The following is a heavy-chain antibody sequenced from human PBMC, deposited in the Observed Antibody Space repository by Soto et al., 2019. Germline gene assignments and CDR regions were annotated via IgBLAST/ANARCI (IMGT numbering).Heavy chain of an antibody. CDR1: GFTVSSNY. Sequence: PGGSLRLSCAASGFTVSSNYMSWVRQAPGKGLEWVSVIYSGGSTYYADSVKGRFTISRHNSKNTLYLQMNSLRAEDTAVYYCARGIHYDFWSGYYCVRAPEQRPIDYWGHGSLVTVSS. D-gene: IGHD3-3*01. CDR3: ARGIHYDFWSGYYCVRAPEQRPIDY. V-gene: IGHV3-53*04. J-gene: IGHJ4*01. CDR2: IYSGGST.